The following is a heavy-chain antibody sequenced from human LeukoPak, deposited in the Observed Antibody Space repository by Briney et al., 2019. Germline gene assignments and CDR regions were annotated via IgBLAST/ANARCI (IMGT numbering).Heavy chain of an antibody. V-gene: IGHV3-74*01. J-gene: IGHJ4*02. D-gene: IGHD1-26*01. CDR2: INSDGSST. CDR1: GFTFSNYW. CDR3: AKGGSYTIDY. Sequence: PGGSLRLSCGASGFTFSNYWMHWVRQAPGKGLVWVSRINSDGSSTSYADSVKGRFTISRDNAKNTLHLQMKSLTVEDTAVYYCAKGGSYTIDYRGQGILVSVSS.